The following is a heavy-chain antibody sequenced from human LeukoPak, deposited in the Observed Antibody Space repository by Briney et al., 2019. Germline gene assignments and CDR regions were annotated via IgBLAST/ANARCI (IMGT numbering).Heavy chain of an antibody. CDR2: IYYSGST. CDR3: AGRRGYSYGSAFDY. Sequence: PSETLSLTCTVSGGSISSGGYYWGWTRQPPGKGLEWIGSIYYSGSTYYNPSLKSRVTISVDTSKNQFSLKLSSVTAADTAVYYCAGRRGYSYGSAFDYWGQGTLVTVSS. D-gene: IGHD5-18*01. V-gene: IGHV4-39*07. J-gene: IGHJ4*02. CDR1: GGSISSGGYY.